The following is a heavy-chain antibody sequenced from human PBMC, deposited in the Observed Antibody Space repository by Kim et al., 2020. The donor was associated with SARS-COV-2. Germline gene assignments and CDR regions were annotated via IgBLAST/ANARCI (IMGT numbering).Heavy chain of an antibody. D-gene: IGHD3-10*01. CDR3: ARDLGWGYCDSGSLMDV. CDR2: IYYSGST. V-gene: IGHV4-59*01. J-gene: IGHJ6*02. CDR1: GGSISSYY. Sequence: SETLSLTCTVSGGSISSYYWSWIRQPPGKGLEWIGYIYYSGSTNNKPSLKSRVTISVDTSKNQFSLKLSSVTAADTAVYYCARDLGWGYCDSGSLMDVWGQGTTVTVSS.